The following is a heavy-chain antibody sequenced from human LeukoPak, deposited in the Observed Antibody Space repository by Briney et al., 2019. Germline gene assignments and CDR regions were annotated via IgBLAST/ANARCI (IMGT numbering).Heavy chain of an antibody. V-gene: IGHV1-2*02. CDR2: INPNSGGT. D-gene: IGHD6-6*01. CDR1: GYTFTGYY. J-gene: IGHJ4*02. CDR3: ARDGATAARAGVFDY. Sequence: ASVKVSCKASGYTFTGYYMHWVRQAPGQGLEWMGWINPNSGGTNYAQKFQGRVTMTTDTSTSTAYMELRSLRSDDTAVYYCARDGATAARAGVFDYWGQGTLVTVSS.